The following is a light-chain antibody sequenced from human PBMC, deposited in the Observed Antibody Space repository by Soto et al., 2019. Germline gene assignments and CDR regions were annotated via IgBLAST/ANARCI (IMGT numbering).Light chain of an antibody. J-gene: IGKJ1*01. Sequence: DIVMTQAPDSLAVALGERATINCKTSETIFYNFHHKNYLAWYQQRPGQPHRLLMYCASTRSDGVPDRLSGTYSVTDFTLTISSLQAEYVALNYGHQYFTSPQSFGQRTKVVIK. CDR1: ETIFYNFHHKNY. CDR3: HQYFTSPQS. CDR2: CAS. V-gene: IGKV4-1*01.